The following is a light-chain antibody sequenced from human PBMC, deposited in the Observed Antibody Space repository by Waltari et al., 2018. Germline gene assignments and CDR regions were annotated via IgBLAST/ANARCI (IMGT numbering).Light chain of an antibody. CDR1: SGYSNYK. V-gene: IGLV9-49*01. J-gene: IGLJ2*01. Sequence: QPVLTQPPSASASLGASVTLTCTLSSGYSNYKVDWYQQRPGKGPRFVMRVGTGGIVGSKGDGIPDRFSVLVSGLNRYLTIKNIQEEDESDYHCGADHGSGSNFVVFGGGTKLTVL. CDR3: GADHGSGSNFVV. CDR2: VGTGGIVG.